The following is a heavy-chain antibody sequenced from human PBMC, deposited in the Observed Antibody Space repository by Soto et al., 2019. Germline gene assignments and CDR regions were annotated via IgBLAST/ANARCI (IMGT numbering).Heavy chain of an antibody. CDR1: GGSISSGGYY. Sequence: SETLSLTCTVSGGSISSGGYYWSWIRQHPGKGLEWIGYIYYSGSTSYNPSLKSRLTISVDTSKNQFSLKLSSVRDEDTAVYYCARDKWEKAIDYWGQGTLVTVSS. J-gene: IGHJ4*02. V-gene: IGHV4-31*03. CDR2: IYYSGST. CDR3: ARDKWEKAIDY. D-gene: IGHD1-26*01.